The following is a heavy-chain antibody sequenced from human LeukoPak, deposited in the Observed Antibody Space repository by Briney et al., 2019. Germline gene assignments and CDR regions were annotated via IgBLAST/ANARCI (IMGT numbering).Heavy chain of an antibody. D-gene: IGHD6-6*01. CDR3: ARQLRPAYSSSSGLLDY. Sequence: SETLSLTCAVYGGSFSGYYWSWIRQPPGKGLEWIGEINHSGSTNYNPSLKSRVTISVDTSKNQFSLKLSSVTAADTAVYYCARQLRPAYSSSSGLLDYWGQGTLVTVSS. CDR1: GGSFSGYY. CDR2: INHSGST. V-gene: IGHV4-34*01. J-gene: IGHJ4*02.